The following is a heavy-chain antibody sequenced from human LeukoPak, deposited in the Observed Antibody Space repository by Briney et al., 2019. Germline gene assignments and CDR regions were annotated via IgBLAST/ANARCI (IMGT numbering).Heavy chain of an antibody. CDR3: ARANYYGSGRAAFDI. CDR2: LNSDGSST. V-gene: IGHV3-74*01. CDR1: GFTFSSYW. Sequence: GGSLRLSCAASGFTFSSYWMHWVRQAPGKGLVWVSRLNSDGSSTSYPDSVKGRFTISRDNAKTTLYLQMNSLRAEDTAVYYCARANYYGSGRAAFDIWGQGTMVTVSS. D-gene: IGHD3-10*01. J-gene: IGHJ3*02.